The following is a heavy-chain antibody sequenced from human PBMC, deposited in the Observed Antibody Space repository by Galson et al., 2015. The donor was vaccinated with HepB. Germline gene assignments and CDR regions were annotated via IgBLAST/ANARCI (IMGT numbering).Heavy chain of an antibody. V-gene: IGHV1-2*06. CDR3: ARDLGPSLVPAARENYMDV. D-gene: IGHD2-2*01. CDR2: INPNSGGT. CDR1: GYTFTSYY. J-gene: IGHJ6*03. Sequence: SVKVSCKASGYTFTSYYMHWVRQAPGQGLEWMGRINPNSGGTNYAQKFQGRVTMTRDTSISTAYVELSRLRSDDTAVYYCARDLGPSLVPAARENYMDVWGKGTTVTVSS.